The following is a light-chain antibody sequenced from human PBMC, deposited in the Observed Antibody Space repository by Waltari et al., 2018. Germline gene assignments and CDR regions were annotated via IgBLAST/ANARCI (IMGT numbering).Light chain of an antibody. CDR3: QQYNNWPRT. V-gene: IGKV3-15*01. Sequence: EIVMTQSPATLSVSPGERATLSCRASQSVSSNLAWYQQKPGQAPRLLIYGASTRAPGIPARFSGSGSGTEFTLPISSLQSEDFAVYYCQQYNNWPRTFGQGTKLEIK. J-gene: IGKJ2*01. CDR2: GAS. CDR1: QSVSSN.